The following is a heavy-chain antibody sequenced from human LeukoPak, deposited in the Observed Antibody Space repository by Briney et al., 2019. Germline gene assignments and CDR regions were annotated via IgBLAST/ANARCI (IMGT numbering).Heavy chain of an antibody. Sequence: SETLSLTCTVSGGSISSSSYYWGWIRQPPGKGLEWIASIYYSGSTYYNPSLKSRVTISVDTSKNQFSLKLSSVTAADTAVYYCARHVGYSSSWYPLDAFDIWGQGTMVTVSS. D-gene: IGHD6-13*01. CDR3: ARHVGYSSSWYPLDAFDI. V-gene: IGHV4-39*01. CDR1: GGSISSSSYY. CDR2: IYYSGST. J-gene: IGHJ3*02.